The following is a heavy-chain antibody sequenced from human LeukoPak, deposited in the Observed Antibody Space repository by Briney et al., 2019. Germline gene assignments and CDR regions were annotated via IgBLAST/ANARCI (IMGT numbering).Heavy chain of an antibody. CDR2: ISYDGSNK. Sequence: GGSLRLSCAASGFTFSSNGMHWVRQAPGKGLEWVAFISYDGSNKGYADSVKGRFTISRDNSKNTLYLQMHSLRAEDTAVYYCAKETSITGAGDFWGQGALVTVSS. CDR3: AKETSITGAGDF. V-gene: IGHV3-30*18. CDR1: GFTFSSNG. D-gene: IGHD1-20*01. J-gene: IGHJ4*02.